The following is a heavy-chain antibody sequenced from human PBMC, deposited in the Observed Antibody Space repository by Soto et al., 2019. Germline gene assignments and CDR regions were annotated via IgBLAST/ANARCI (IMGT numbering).Heavy chain of an antibody. J-gene: IGHJ6*02. CDR3: ARAGVTGTTAYYYGMDV. CDR2: ISSSSSTI. Sequence: EVQLVESGGGLVQPGGSLRLSCAASGFTFSSYSMNWVRQAPGKGLEWVSYISSSSSTIYYADSVKGRFTISRDNAKNSLYLQMNSLRAEDTAVYYCARAGVTGTTAYYYGMDVWGQGTTVTVSS. V-gene: IGHV3-48*01. CDR1: GFTFSSYS. D-gene: IGHD1-20*01.